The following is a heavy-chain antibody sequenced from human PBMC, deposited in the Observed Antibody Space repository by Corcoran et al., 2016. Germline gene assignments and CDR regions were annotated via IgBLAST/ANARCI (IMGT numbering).Heavy chain of an antibody. V-gene: IGHV4-38-2*02. Sequence: QVQLQESGPGLVKPSETLSLTCTVSGYSISSGYYWGWIRQPPGKGLAWVGSIYHSGSTYYNPSLKSRVTISVDTSKNQFSLKLSSVTAADTAVYYCVTYYYDSSGYFPFDYWGQGTLVTVSS. CDR1: GYSISSGYY. J-gene: IGHJ4*02. CDR3: VTYYYDSSGYFPFDY. CDR2: IYHSGST. D-gene: IGHD3-22*01.